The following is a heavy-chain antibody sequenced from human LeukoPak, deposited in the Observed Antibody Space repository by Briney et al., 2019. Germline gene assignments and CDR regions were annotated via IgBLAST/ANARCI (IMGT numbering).Heavy chain of an antibody. Sequence: ASVKVSCKASGYTFTSYGISWVRQAPGQGLEWMGWISAYNGNTNYAQKLQGRVTMTTDTSTSTAYMELRSLRSDDTAVYYCVTGIAAAGSLGYWGQGTLVTVSS. J-gene: IGHJ4*02. V-gene: IGHV1-18*01. CDR3: VTGIAAAGSLGY. CDR1: GYTFTSYG. CDR2: ISAYNGNT. D-gene: IGHD6-13*01.